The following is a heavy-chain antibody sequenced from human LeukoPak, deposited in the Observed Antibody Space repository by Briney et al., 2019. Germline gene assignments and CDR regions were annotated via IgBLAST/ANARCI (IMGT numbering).Heavy chain of an antibody. Sequence: PGGSVTLSCAASVFTFSSNWMHWVRHAPWKGLEWVSYISTSSSIIYYADSVKGRFTISRDTAKSSLYLQMTSLRDDDTAVYYCARGGYIDYWGQGTLVTVSS. CDR1: VFTFSSNW. J-gene: IGHJ4*02. V-gene: IGHV3-48*02. CDR2: ISTSSSII. D-gene: IGHD5-12*01. CDR3: ARGGYIDY.